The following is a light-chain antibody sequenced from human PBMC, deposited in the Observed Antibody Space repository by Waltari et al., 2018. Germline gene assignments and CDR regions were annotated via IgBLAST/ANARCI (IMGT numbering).Light chain of an antibody. Sequence: DIQMTQSPSSLSASVGDRVTITCRASQSISSYLNWYQQKPGKAPKVLIYVASSLQSGVPSRFSGSGSGTDFTLTISSLQHEDVATYYCQQSYSTPPAFGQGTKVEIK. CDR2: VAS. CDR1: QSISSY. CDR3: QQSYSTPPA. V-gene: IGKV1-39*01. J-gene: IGKJ1*01.